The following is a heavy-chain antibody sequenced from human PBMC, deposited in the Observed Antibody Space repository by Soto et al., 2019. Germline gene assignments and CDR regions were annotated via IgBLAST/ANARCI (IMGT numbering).Heavy chain of an antibody. CDR3: ARVRSKDSSGWSYYFDY. CDR1: GGSISSGGYY. J-gene: IGHJ4*02. D-gene: IGHD6-19*01. CDR2: IYYSGST. Sequence: SETLSLTCTFSGGSISSGGYYWSWIRQHPGKGLEWIGYIYYSGSTYYNPSLKSRVTISVDTSKNQFSLKLSSVTAADTAVYYCARVRSKDSSGWSYYFDYWGQGTLVTVSS. V-gene: IGHV4-31*03.